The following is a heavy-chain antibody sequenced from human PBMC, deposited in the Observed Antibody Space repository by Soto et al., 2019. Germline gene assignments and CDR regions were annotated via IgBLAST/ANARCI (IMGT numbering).Heavy chain of an antibody. D-gene: IGHD2-15*01. CDR2: IWYDGSNK. V-gene: IGHV3-33*01. CDR3: ASEYCSGGSCYYYGLDV. J-gene: IGHJ6*02. CDR1: GFTFSSYG. Sequence: QVQLVESGGGVVQPGWSLRLSCAASGFTFSSYGMHWVRQAPGKGLEWVAVIWYDGSNKYYADSVKGRFTISRDNSKNTLYLQMNSLRAEDMAVYYCASEYCSGGSCYYYGLDVWGQGTTVTVSS.